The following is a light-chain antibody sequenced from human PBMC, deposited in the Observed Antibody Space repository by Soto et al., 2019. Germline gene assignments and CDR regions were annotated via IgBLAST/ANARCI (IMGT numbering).Light chain of an antibody. CDR2: AAS. V-gene: IGKV1-39*01. Sequence: DIQMTQSPSSLSASVGDRVTITCRASQSISSYLNWYQQKPGKAPKLLIYAASSLQSGVPSRSSGSGSGTDFTLTISSLQPEDFATYYCQQSYSTLVTFGQGTKVDIK. J-gene: IGKJ1*01. CDR3: QQSYSTLVT. CDR1: QSISSY.